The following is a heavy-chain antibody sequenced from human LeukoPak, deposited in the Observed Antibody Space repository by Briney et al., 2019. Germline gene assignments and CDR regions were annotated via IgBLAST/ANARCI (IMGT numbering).Heavy chain of an antibody. D-gene: IGHD1-1*01. Sequence: GGSLRLSCAASGFTFSSYAMHWVRQAPGKGLEYVSAISSNGGSTYYANSVKGRFTISRDNSKNTLYLQMGSLRAEDMAVYYCAKDGHWTFDYWGQGTLVTVSS. CDR3: AKDGHWTFDY. CDR1: GFTFSSYA. J-gene: IGHJ4*02. V-gene: IGHV3-64*01. CDR2: ISSNGGST.